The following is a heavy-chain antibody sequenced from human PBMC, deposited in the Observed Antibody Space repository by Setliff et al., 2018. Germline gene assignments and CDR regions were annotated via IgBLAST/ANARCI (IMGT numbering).Heavy chain of an antibody. Sequence: ASVKVSCKASGYTFINFGISWVRQAPGQGLEWVGWISPYTGNTYYAPRLQDRVTLTADTSTNTAYMELRSLISDDTAVYYCARAGLAAAGRKGVFDHWGQGTLVTVSS. V-gene: IGHV1-18*01. CDR1: GYTFINFG. J-gene: IGHJ4*02. D-gene: IGHD6-25*01. CDR3: ARAGLAAAGRKGVFDH. CDR2: ISPYTGNT.